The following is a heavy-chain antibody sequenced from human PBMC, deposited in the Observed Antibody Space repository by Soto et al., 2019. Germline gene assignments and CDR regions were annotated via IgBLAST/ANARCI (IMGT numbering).Heavy chain of an antibody. J-gene: IGHJ3*02. CDR1: GGSISSDNYF. CDR2: IDYIGRA. CDR3: AGELKSAAASDAFDI. Sequence: SETLSLTCTVSGGSISSDNYFWSWIRQQPGKGLEWIGYIDYIGRAYYNPYLKSRVTASVDTSNNQFSLRLSSVTVADTATYYCAGELKSAAASDAFDIWGQGTVVTVSS. V-gene: IGHV4-31*03. D-gene: IGHD2-15*01.